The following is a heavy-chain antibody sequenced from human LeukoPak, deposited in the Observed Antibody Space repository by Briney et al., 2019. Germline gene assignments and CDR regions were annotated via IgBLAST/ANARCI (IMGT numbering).Heavy chain of an antibody. CDR3: AKDRPPYYYDSSGGFDY. J-gene: IGHJ4*02. V-gene: IGHV3-30-3*01. CDR1: GFTFSSYA. CDR2: ISYDGSNK. Sequence: GGSLRLSCAASGFTFSSYAMHWVRQAPGKGLEWVAVISYDGSNKYYADSVKGRFTISRDNSKNTLYLQMNSLRAEDTAVYYCAKDRPPYYYDSSGGFDYWGQGTLVTVSS. D-gene: IGHD3-22*01.